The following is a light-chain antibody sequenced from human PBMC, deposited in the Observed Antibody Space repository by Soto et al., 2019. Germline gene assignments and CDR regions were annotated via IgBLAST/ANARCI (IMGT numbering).Light chain of an antibody. CDR2: DAS. V-gene: IGKV1-13*02. Sequence: AIPLTQSPSSLSASVGDRVTITCRASQGISSALAWYQQKPGKAPKLLIYDASSLESGVPSRFSASGSGTDITLTISSLQPEDFATYYCQQFNSYPITFGQGTRLEIK. J-gene: IGKJ5*01. CDR3: QQFNSYPIT. CDR1: QGISSA.